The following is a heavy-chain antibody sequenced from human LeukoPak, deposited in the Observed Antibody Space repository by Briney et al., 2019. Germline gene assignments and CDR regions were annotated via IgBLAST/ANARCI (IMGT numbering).Heavy chain of an antibody. V-gene: IGHV4-59*08. CDR1: GASISSSL. CDR2: IYYSGST. Sequence: PSETLSLTCTVSGASISSSLWSWIRQPPGKGLEWSGYIYYSGSTNYNPSLKSRVTISVDTSENQFSLKLSSVTAADTAVYYCAKTYSSSWHNWYFDLWGRGTLVTVSS. D-gene: IGHD6-13*01. CDR3: AKTYSSSWHNWYFDL. J-gene: IGHJ2*01.